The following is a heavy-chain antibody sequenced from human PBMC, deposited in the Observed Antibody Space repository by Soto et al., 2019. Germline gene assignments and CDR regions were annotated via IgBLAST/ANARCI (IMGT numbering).Heavy chain of an antibody. J-gene: IGHJ6*02. V-gene: IGHV1-69*02. D-gene: IGHD2-2*01. CDR3: ARGVGYCSSTSCYPIPAYYGMDV. CDR1: GGTFSDYT. CDR2: IIPILGIA. Sequence: KVSCKASGGTFSDYTISWMRQAPGQGLEWMGRIIPILGIANYAQKFQGRVTITADKSTSTAYMELSSLRSEDTAVYYCARGVGYCSSTSCYPIPAYYGMDVWGQGTTVTVS.